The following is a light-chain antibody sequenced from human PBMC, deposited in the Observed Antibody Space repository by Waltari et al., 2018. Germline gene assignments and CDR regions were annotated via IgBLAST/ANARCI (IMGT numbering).Light chain of an antibody. CDR3: QVWDRSTDHRV. CDR2: YDN. Sequence: SYVLTQPPSVSEAPGQTASITCGGNSIGSKSVHWYQQKHGQAPVVVRYYDNDRPAGIPERFSGSNSGNTATLTISRVEAGDEADYYCQVWDRSTDHRVFGGGTRLTVL. V-gene: IGLV3-21*04. CDR1: SIGSKS. J-gene: IGLJ3*02.